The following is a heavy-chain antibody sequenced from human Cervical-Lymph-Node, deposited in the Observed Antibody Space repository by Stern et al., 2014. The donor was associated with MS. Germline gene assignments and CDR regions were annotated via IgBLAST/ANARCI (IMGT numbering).Heavy chain of an antibody. CDR3: AKGGYSYGYVDY. J-gene: IGHJ4*02. D-gene: IGHD5-18*01. Sequence: EVQLVQSGGGLVQPGRSLRLSCAASGFTFDDYAMHWVRQAPGKGLECVSGISRNSGSIGYADSVKGRFTISRDNAKNSLYLQMNSLRAEDTALYYCAKGGYSYGYVDYWGQGTLVTVSS. CDR1: GFTFDDYA. CDR2: ISRNSGSI. V-gene: IGHV3-9*01.